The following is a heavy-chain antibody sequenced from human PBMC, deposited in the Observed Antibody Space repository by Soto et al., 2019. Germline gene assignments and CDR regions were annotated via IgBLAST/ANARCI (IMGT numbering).Heavy chain of an antibody. J-gene: IGHJ3*02. Sequence: GESLKISSQGSGYRFTSYWIGWVRQMPGKGLEWMGIIYPGDSDTRYSPSFQGQVTISADKSISTAYLQWSSLKASDTAMYYCARRRGDGYNLHAFDIWGQGTMVTVSS. V-gene: IGHV5-51*01. CDR3: ARRRGDGYNLHAFDI. D-gene: IGHD5-12*01. CDR1: GYRFTSYW. CDR2: IYPGDSDT.